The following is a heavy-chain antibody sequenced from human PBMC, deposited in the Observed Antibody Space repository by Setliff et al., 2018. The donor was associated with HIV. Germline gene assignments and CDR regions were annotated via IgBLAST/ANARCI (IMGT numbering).Heavy chain of an antibody. CDR2: IYYTGST. Sequence: PSETLSLTCTVSGGSISSHYWGWIRQPPGKGLEWIGYIYYTGSTNYNPSLKGRVTISVDTSKNHFSLKLFSVTAADTAVYYCARSTGSTYHYYYMDVWGKGTTVTVSS. CDR1: GGSISSHY. V-gene: IGHV4-59*11. CDR3: ARSTGSTYHYYYMDV. J-gene: IGHJ6*03.